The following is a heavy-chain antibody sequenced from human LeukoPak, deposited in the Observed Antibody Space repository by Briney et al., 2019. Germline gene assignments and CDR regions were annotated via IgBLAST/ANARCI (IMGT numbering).Heavy chain of an antibody. J-gene: IGHJ5*02. CDR3: AKKGGGQLVNTRRWFDP. CDR2: IRYDGSNK. D-gene: IGHD6-13*01. V-gene: IGHV3-30*02. CDR1: GFTFSSYG. Sequence: PGGSLRLSCAASGFTFSSYGMHWVRQAPGKGLEWVAFIRYDGSNKYYADSVKGRFTISRDNSKNTLYLQMNSLRAEDTAVYYCAKKGGGQLVNTRRWFDPWGQGTLVTVSS.